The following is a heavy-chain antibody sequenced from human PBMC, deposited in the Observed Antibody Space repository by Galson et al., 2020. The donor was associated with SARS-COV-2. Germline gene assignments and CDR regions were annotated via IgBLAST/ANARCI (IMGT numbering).Heavy chain of an antibody. V-gene: IGHV3-7*01. CDR2: IKQDGSDR. J-gene: IGHJ4*02. CDR1: GLRFSSNW. Sequence: PGGSLRLSCAASGLRFSSNWMSWVRQAPGKGLQWVANIKQDGSDRYYVDSVKGRFTISSDNAKNSVYLEMTNLRADDTAVYYCARDEDGYNDVWGQGTLVAVAS. CDR3: ARDEDGYNDV. D-gene: IGHD5-12*01.